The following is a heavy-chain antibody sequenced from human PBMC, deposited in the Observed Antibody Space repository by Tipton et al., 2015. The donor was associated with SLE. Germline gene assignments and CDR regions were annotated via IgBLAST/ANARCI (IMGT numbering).Heavy chain of an antibody. CDR1: GASVSSFC. V-gene: IGHV4-4*08. CDR2: VCNSVST. Sequence: TLSLTCTVSGASVSSFCWNWIRQSPGKGLEWIACVCNSVSTNYDPSLKSRGTISVDTSKNHFSLGLTSVTAADTAVYYCARESVAAAGIDYWGQGTLVAVS. D-gene: IGHD6-13*01. J-gene: IGHJ4*02. CDR3: ARESVAAAGIDY.